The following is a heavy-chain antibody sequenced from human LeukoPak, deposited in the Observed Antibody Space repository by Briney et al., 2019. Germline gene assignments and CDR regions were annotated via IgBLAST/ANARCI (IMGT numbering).Heavy chain of an antibody. CDR1: SGSTNSFY. J-gene: IGHJ6*04. Sequence: SETLSLTCTVSSGSTNSFYWSWIRQPPGGGLEWIGYIYYSGTTNYNPSLESRVTISIDTSKNQFSLKLSSVTAADTAVYYCARLARLSLIRGVTGYHSLDVWGKGTKVTVSS. CDR3: ARLARLSLIRGVTGYHSLDV. V-gene: IGHV4-59*01. CDR2: IYYSGTT. D-gene: IGHD3-10*01.